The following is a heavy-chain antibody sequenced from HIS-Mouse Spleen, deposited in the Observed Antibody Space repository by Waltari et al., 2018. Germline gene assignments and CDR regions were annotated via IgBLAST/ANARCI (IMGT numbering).Heavy chain of an antibody. CDR1: GGSISSSSYY. V-gene: IGHV4-39*07. D-gene: IGHD6-13*01. CDR3: AREIPYSSSWYDWYFDL. CDR2: IDYSGST. J-gene: IGHJ2*01. Sequence: QLQLQESGPGLVKPSETLSLTCTVSGGSISSSSYYWGRVRQPPGKGLGWIWSIDYSGSTYYNPSLKSRVTIAVDTSKNQFSLKLSSVTAADTAVYYCAREIPYSSSWYDWYFDLWGRGTLVTVSS.